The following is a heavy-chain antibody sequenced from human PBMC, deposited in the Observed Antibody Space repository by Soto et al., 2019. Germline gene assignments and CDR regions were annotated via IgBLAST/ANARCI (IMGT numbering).Heavy chain of an antibody. CDR3: ARGRIAVAGTELYYYYGMDF. Sequence: SETLSLTCAVYGGSFSGYYWSWIRQPPGKGLEWIGEINHSGSTNYNPSLKSRVTISVDTSKNQFSLKLSSVTAADTAVYYCARGRIAVAGTELYYYYGMDFSGQGSTVTVSS. D-gene: IGHD6-19*01. J-gene: IGHJ6*02. CDR1: GGSFSGYY. CDR2: INHSGST. V-gene: IGHV4-34*01.